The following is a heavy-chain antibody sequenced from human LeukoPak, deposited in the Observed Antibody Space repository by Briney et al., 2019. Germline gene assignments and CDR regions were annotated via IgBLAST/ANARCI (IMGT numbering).Heavy chain of an antibody. Sequence: GGSLRLSCAASGFTFSSYSMNWVRQAPGKGLEWVSYISSSSSTIYYADSVKGRFTISRDNAKNSLYLQMNSLRAEDTAVYYCAREGGPNYGDYFDYWGQGTLVTVSS. D-gene: IGHD4-17*01. J-gene: IGHJ4*02. V-gene: IGHV3-48*04. CDR1: GFTFSSYS. CDR3: AREGGPNYGDYFDY. CDR2: ISSSSSTI.